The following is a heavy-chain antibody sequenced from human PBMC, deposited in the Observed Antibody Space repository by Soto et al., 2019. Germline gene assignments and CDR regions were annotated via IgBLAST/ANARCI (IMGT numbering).Heavy chain of an antibody. D-gene: IGHD4-17*01. CDR2: INHSGST. Sequence: QVQLQQWGAGLLKPSETLSLTCAVYGGSFSGYYWSWIRQPPGKGLEWIGEINHSGSTNYNPSLKSRVTISVDTSKNQFSLKMSSVTAADTAVYYCARGDYGDYIDYWGQGNLVNVSS. V-gene: IGHV4-34*01. CDR1: GGSFSGYY. CDR3: ARGDYGDYIDY. J-gene: IGHJ4*02.